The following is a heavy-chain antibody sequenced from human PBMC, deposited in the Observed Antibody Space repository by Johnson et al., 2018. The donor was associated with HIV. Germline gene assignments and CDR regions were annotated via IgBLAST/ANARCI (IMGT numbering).Heavy chain of an antibody. D-gene: IGHD1-26*01. CDR2: IGTAGDT. J-gene: IGHJ3*02. CDR3: ARALGATYAFDI. Sequence: VQLVESGGGLVQPGGSLRLSCAASGFTFSSYDMHWVRQATGKGLEWVSAIGTAGDTYYPGSVKGRFTISRENAKNYLYLQMNSLRAGDTAVYYCARALGATYAFDIWGQGTMVTVSS. CDR1: GFTFSSYD. V-gene: IGHV3-13*01.